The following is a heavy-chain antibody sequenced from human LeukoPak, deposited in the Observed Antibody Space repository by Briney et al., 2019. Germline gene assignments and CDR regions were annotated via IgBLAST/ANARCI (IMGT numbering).Heavy chain of an antibody. D-gene: IGHD3-3*01. J-gene: IGHJ4*02. CDR3: ARGSAEWLFNLDY. Sequence: SQTLSLTCTVSGGSISSGSYYWSWIRQPAGKGLEWIGRIYTSGSTNYNPSLKSRVTISVDTSKNQFSLKLSSVTAADTAVYYCARGSAEWLFNLDYWGQGTLVTVSS. V-gene: IGHV4-61*02. CDR1: GGSISSGSYY. CDR2: IYTSGST.